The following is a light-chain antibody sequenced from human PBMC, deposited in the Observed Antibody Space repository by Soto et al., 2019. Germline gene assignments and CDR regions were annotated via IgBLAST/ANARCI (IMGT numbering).Light chain of an antibody. V-gene: IGLV1-40*01. CDR2: GNS. J-gene: IGLJ1*01. CDR3: QSSDRSLSGSRV. Sequence: QSVLTQPPSVSGAPGQRVTISCTGSSSNIGAGYDVHWYQQLPGTAPKLLIYGNSNRPSGVPDRFSGSKSGTSASLAITGLQAEDEDDYYCQSSDRSLSGSRVFGTGTKLTVL. CDR1: SSNIGAGYD.